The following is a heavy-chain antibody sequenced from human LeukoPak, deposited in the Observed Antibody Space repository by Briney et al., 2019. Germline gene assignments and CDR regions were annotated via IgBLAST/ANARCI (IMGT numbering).Heavy chain of an antibody. J-gene: IGHJ5*02. V-gene: IGHV1-2*02. CDR2: INPNSGDT. D-gene: IGHD4-17*01. CDR3: ARDYDTVTTSIWFDT. Sequence: ASVKVSCKASGYTFTGYCMHWVRQAPGQGLEWMGCINPNSGDTNYAQNFQGRVTITRHTSSSTAYMQLSRRRSDDTAVYFCARDYDTVTTSIWFDTWGQGNLVTVSS. CDR1: GYTFTGYC.